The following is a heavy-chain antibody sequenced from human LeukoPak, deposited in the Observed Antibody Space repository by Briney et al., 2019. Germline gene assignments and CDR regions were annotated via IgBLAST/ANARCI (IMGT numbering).Heavy chain of an antibody. CDR1: GYTFTGYY. CDR2: INPNSGGT. Sequence: GASVKVSCKASGYTFTGYYMHWVRQAPGQGLEWMGWINPNSGGTNYAQKFQGRVTMTRDTSISTAYMELSRLRSDDTAVYYCASEDFWSGYYKGPYYYYGMDVWGQGTTVTVSS. J-gene: IGHJ6*02. D-gene: IGHD3-3*01. CDR3: ASEDFWSGYYKGPYYYYGMDV. V-gene: IGHV1-2*02.